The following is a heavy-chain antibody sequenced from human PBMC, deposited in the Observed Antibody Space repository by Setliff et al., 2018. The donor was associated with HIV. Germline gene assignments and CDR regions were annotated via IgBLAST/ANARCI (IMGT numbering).Heavy chain of an antibody. J-gene: IGHJ3*02. V-gene: IGHV4-39*01. CDR2: IHYSGST. D-gene: IGHD2-21*02. Sequence: SETLSLTCTVSGDSITGRHYYWGWIRQPPGKGLEWIASIHYSGSTYDSPSVRSRVAIFVDTSKNQFSLRLNSVTATDAAMYYCSRSGIGYGGDSNTFDIWGQGTLVT. CDR3: SRSGIGYGGDSNTFDI. CDR1: GDSITGRHYY.